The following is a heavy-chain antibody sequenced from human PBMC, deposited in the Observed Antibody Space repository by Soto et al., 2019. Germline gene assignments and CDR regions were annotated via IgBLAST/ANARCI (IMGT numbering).Heavy chain of an antibody. CDR2: TSYDGSNK. D-gene: IGHD3-22*01. CDR1: GFTFSSYA. CDR3: ARTPDSHYYDSSGYIGLYSWYFDY. J-gene: IGHJ4*02. Sequence: QPGGSLRLSCAASGFTFSSYAIHWGRQAPGKGLEWVAVTSYDGSNKYYADSVKGRFTISRDNSKNTLYLQMNSLRAEDTAVYYCARTPDSHYYDSSGYIGLYSWYFDYWGQGTLVTVSS. V-gene: IGHV3-30-3*01.